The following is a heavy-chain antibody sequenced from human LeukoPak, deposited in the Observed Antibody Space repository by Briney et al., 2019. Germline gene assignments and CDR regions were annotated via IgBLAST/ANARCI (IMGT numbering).Heavy chain of an antibody. Sequence: GASVKVSCKASGYTFSNYGISWLRQAPGQELEWVGWLDTYKGDTNYAQKFQGRVTMTTDSSTNTAYVELRSLRSDDTAVYYCAREGITLALDFWGQGTPVTVSS. D-gene: IGHD3-16*01. V-gene: IGHV1-18*01. J-gene: IGHJ4*02. CDR3: AREGITLALDF. CDR2: LDTYKGDT. CDR1: GYTFSNYG.